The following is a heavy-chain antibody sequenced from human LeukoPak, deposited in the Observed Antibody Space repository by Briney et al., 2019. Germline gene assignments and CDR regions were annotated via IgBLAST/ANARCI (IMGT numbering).Heavy chain of an antibody. V-gene: IGHV3-23*01. CDR3: AKDKLPTAMFSYVY. CDR2: IAYSGDST. D-gene: IGHD2-2*01. Sequence: GGSLRLSCAASGFTLSSHAMTWVRQAPGKGLEWVSGIAYSGDSTYYAGSVKGRFTISRDNSRNTLYLQMNSLRAEDTAVYYCAKDKLPTAMFSYVYWGQGTLVTVSS. CDR1: GFTLSSHA. J-gene: IGHJ4*02.